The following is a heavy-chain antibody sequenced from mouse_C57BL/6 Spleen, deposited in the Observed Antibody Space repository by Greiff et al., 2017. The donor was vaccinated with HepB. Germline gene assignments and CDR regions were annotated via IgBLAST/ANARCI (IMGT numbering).Heavy chain of an antibody. CDR1: GYTFTDYN. CDR3: ARKETGRYYYAMDY. J-gene: IGHJ4*01. D-gene: IGHD4-1*01. Sequence: EVQLQQSGPELVKPGASVKMSCKASGYTFTDYNMHWVKQSHGKSLEWIGYINPNNGGTSYNQKFKGKATLTVNKSSSTAYMELRSLTSEDSAVYYCARKETGRYYYAMDYWGQGTSVTVSS. V-gene: IGHV1-22*01. CDR2: INPNNGGT.